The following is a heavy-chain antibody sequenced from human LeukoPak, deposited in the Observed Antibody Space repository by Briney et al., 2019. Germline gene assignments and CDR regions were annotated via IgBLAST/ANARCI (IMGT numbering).Heavy chain of an antibody. CDR3: ARGAGYFDWLLSTPPFDY. CDR1: GYTFTSYY. D-gene: IGHD3-9*01. J-gene: IGHJ4*02. V-gene: IGHV1-2*02. Sequence: ASVKVSCKASGYTFTSYYMHWVRQAPGQGLEWMGIINPSGGGTNYAQKFQGRVTMTRDTSISTAYMELSRLRSDDTAVYYCARGAGYFDWLLSTPPFDYWGQGTLVTVSS. CDR2: INPSGGGT.